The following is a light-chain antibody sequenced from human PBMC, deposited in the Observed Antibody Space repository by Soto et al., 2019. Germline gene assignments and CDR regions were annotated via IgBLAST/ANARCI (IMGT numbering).Light chain of an antibody. CDR1: QSVSNNY. CDR2: GAS. CDR3: QQYGSSPTWT. Sequence: VLSQSPGTLSLSKGERATLSCRASQSVSNNYLAWYQQKPGQAPRLLIYGASTRATGIPDRFSGSGSGTDFTLTISRLEPEDSAVYYCQQYGSSPTWTFGQGSMVDVK. V-gene: IGKV3-20*01. J-gene: IGKJ1*01.